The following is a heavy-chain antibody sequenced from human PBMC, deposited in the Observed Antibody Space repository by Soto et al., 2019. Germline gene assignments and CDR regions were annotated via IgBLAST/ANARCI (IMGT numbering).Heavy chain of an antibody. CDR1: GGSFSGYY. J-gene: IGHJ4*02. CDR2: INHSGST. Sequence: PSETLSLTCAVYGGSFSGYYWSWIRQPPGKGLEWIGEINHSGSTNYNPSLKSRVTISVDTSKNQFSLKLSSATAADTAVYYCARQVSRRGVIIKAPRTSDYWGKGTLVTVSS. D-gene: IGHD3-10*01. CDR3: ARQVSRRGVIIKAPRTSDY. V-gene: IGHV4-34*01.